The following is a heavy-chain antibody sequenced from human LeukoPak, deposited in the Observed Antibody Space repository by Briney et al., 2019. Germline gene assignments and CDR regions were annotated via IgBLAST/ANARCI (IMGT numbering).Heavy chain of an antibody. CDR3: ARGVVPFDY. CDR1: GGSFSGYY. D-gene: IGHD2-15*01. Sequence: PSETLSLTCAVYGGSFSGYYWSWIRQPPGKGLEWIGEINHSGSTNYNPSLKSRVTISVGTSKNQFSLKLSSVTAADTAVYYCARGVVPFDYWGQGTLVTVSS. CDR2: INHSGST. J-gene: IGHJ4*02. V-gene: IGHV4-34*01.